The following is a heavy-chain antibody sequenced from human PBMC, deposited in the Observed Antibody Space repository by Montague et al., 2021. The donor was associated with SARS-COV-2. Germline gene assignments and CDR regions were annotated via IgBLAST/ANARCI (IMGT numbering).Heavy chain of an antibody. Sequence: SETLSLTCAISGGSFSNYYWSWIRQPPGKGLEWIGEVNQSGTTIYNPSVKSGVTISEDTSKNQFYLRLNSVTAADTAVDYCARGGRPVVVPGAGPAGRAFDIWGQGTMVTVSS. CDR3: ARGGRPVVVPGAGPAGRAFDI. CDR1: GGSFSNYY. CDR2: VNQSGTT. D-gene: IGHD2-2*01. J-gene: IGHJ3*02. V-gene: IGHV4-34*01.